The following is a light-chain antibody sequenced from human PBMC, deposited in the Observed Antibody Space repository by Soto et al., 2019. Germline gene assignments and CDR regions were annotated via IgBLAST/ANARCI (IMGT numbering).Light chain of an antibody. Sequence: EIVLTQSPATLSLSPGERATLSCRASQSVSSYLAWYQQKPGQAPRLLIYDASNRATGIPARFSGSGSGTDFILTISRLEPEDFAVYYCQQRSNWPLLTFGGGTKVEIK. J-gene: IGKJ4*01. CDR1: QSVSSY. CDR3: QQRSNWPLLT. V-gene: IGKV3-11*01. CDR2: DAS.